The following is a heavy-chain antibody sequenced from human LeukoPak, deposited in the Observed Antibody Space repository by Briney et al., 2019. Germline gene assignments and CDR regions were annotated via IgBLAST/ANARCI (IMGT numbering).Heavy chain of an antibody. J-gene: IGHJ4*02. CDR3: ARAGVDYPFDY. D-gene: IGHD4-11*01. V-gene: IGHV1-46*01. CDR2: INPSGGST. Sequence: ASVKVSCKASGYTFTGYYMHWVRQAPGQGLEWMGIINPSGGSTSYAQKFQGRVTMTRDTSTSTVYMELSSLRSEDTAVYYCARAGVDYPFDYWGQGTLVTVSS. CDR1: GYTFTGYY.